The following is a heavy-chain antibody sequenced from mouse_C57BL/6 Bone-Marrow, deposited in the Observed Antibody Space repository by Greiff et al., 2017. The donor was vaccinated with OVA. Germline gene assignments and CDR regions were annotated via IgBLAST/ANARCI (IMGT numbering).Heavy chain of an antibody. CDR3: AKKDYYGSSWYFDV. D-gene: IGHD1-1*01. V-gene: IGHV2-5*01. CDR1: GFSLTSYG. Sequence: QVQLQQSGPGLVQPSQSLSITCTVSGFSLTSYGVHWVRQSPGKGLEWLGVIWRGGSTDYNAAFMSRLSITKDNSKSQVFFKMNSLQADDTAIYYCAKKDYYGSSWYFDVWGTGTTVTVSS. CDR2: IWRGGST. J-gene: IGHJ1*03.